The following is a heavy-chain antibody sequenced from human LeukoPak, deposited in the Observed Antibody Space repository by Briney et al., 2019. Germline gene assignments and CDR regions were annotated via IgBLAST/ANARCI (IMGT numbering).Heavy chain of an antibody. D-gene: IGHD3-9*01. CDR2: IYHSGST. J-gene: IGHJ5*02. Sequence: SETLSLTCAVSGGSISSGGYSWSWIRQPPGKGLEWLGYIYHSGSTYYNPSLKSRVTISVDRSKNQFSLKLSSVTAADTAVYYCARARHDILSGYLNWFDPWGQGTLVTVSS. CDR1: GGSISSGGYS. CDR3: ARARHDILSGYLNWFDP. V-gene: IGHV4-30-2*01.